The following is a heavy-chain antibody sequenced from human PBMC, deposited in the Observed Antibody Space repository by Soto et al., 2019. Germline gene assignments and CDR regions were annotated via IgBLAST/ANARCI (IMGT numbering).Heavy chain of an antibody. V-gene: IGHV1-8*02. D-gene: IGHD6-19*01. Sequence: ASVKVSCKASGGTFSSYAISWVRQAPGQGLEWMGWMNPNSGNTGYAQKFQGRVTMTRNTSISTAYMELSSLRSEDTAVYYCARERGASSPFDYWGQGTLVTVSS. J-gene: IGHJ4*02. CDR2: MNPNSGNT. CDR1: GGTFSSYA. CDR3: ARERGASSPFDY.